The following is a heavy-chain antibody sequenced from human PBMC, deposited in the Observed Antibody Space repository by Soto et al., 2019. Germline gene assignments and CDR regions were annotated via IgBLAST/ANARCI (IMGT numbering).Heavy chain of an antibody. D-gene: IGHD3-10*01. CDR1: GFTVSSNY. Sequence: GGSLRLSCAASGFTVSSNYMSWVRQAPGKGLEWVSVIYSGGSTYYADSVKGRFTISRDNSKNTLYLQMNSLSTEDAAVYYCCTDRLCCSELRGWGQGTLVTVSS. CDR2: IYSGGST. V-gene: IGHV3-66*01. J-gene: IGHJ4*02. CDR3: CTDRLCCSELRG.